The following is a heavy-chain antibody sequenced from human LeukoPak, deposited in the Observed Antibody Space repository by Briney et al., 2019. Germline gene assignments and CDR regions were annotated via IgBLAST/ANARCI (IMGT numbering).Heavy chain of an antibody. V-gene: IGHV4-34*01. CDR2: INHSGST. D-gene: IGHD6-13*01. CDR3: ARHANTYSSTWYAY. Sequence: SETLSLTCVVYGGSFSGYYWSWIRQPPGKGLEWIGEINHSGSTNYNPSLKSRVTILVDTSKNQFSLELISVTAADTAVYYCARHANTYSSTWYAYWGQGTLVTVSS. CDR1: GGSFSGYY. J-gene: IGHJ4*02.